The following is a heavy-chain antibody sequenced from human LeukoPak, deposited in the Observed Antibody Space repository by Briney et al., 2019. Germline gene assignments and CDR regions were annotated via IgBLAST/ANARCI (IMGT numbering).Heavy chain of an antibody. Sequence: PGGSLRLSCAASGFTFGSYAMSWVRQAPGKGLEWVSAISGSGGSTYYADSVKGRFTISRDNSKNTLYLQMNSLRAEDTAVYYCAKDAAPLLWFGELLGWFDPWGQGTLVTVSS. CDR1: GFTFGSYA. J-gene: IGHJ5*02. CDR3: AKDAAPLLWFGELLGWFDP. CDR2: ISGSGGST. D-gene: IGHD3-10*01. V-gene: IGHV3-23*01.